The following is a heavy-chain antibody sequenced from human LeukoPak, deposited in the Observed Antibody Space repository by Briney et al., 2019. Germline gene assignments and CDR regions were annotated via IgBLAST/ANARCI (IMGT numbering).Heavy chain of an antibody. CDR2: FDPEDGET. CDR3: ATGGGYDTLTGFVY. V-gene: IGHV1-24*01. J-gene: IGHJ4*02. CDR1: GYTLTELS. D-gene: IGHD3-9*01. Sequence: ASVKVSCKVSGYTLTELSMHWVRQAPGKGLEWMGGFDPEDGETIYAQKFQGRVTMTEDTSTDTAYMELSSLRSEDTAVYYCATGGGYDTLTGFVYWGQGTLVTVSS.